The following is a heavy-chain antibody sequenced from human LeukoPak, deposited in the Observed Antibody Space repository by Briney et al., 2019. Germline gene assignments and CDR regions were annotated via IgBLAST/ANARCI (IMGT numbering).Heavy chain of an antibody. CDR1: GYTFTSYD. CDR2: MNPNSGNT. Sequence: ASVKVSCKASGYTFTSYDINWVRQATGQGVEWMGWMNPNSGNTGYAQKFQGRVTMTRNTSIRTAYMELSRLRSEDPAVYYCARGPLFGVVIGPLIDYWGQGTLVTVSS. D-gene: IGHD3-3*01. CDR3: ARGPLFGVVIGPLIDY. V-gene: IGHV1-8*01. J-gene: IGHJ4*02.